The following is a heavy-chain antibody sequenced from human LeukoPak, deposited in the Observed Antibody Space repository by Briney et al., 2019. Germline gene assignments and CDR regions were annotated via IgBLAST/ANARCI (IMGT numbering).Heavy chain of an antibody. CDR2: IYYSGST. J-gene: IGHJ4*02. CDR3: ARLPSDSSGWYRFDY. V-gene: IGHV4-39*01. Sequence: SETLSLTCTVSGGSISSSSYYWGWIRQPPGKGLEWIGSIYYSGSTYYNPSLKSRVTISVDTSKTQFSLKLSSVTAADTAVYYCARLPSDSSGWYRFDYWGQGTLVTVSS. CDR1: GGSISSSSYY. D-gene: IGHD6-19*01.